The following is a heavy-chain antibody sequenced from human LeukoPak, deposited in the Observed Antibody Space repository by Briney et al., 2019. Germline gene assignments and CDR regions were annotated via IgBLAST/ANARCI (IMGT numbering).Heavy chain of an antibody. J-gene: IGHJ3*02. CDR2: ISSSSSYI. D-gene: IGHD2-15*01. CDR3: ARVQGGLYSHEGRIDAFDI. Sequence: PGGSLRLSCAASGFTFSSYSMNWVRQAPGKELEWVSSISSSSSYIYYADSVKGRFTISRDNAKNSLYLQMNSLRAEDTAVYYCARVQGGLYSHEGRIDAFDIWGQGTMVTVSS. V-gene: IGHV3-21*01. CDR1: GFTFSSYS.